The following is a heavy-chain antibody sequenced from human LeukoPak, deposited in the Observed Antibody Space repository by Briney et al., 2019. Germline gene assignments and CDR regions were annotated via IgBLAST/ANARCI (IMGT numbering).Heavy chain of an antibody. J-gene: IGHJ4*02. V-gene: IGHV3-11*04. CDR2: ISSSGSTI. Sequence: PGGSLRLSCAASGFTFSDYYMSWIRQAPRKGLEWVSYISSSGSTIYYADSVKGRFTISRDNSKNTLFLQMNSLRAEDAAVYYCAKRHPSVTTFDYWGQGALVTVSS. CDR1: GFTFSDYY. CDR3: AKRHPSVTTFDY. D-gene: IGHD4-17*01.